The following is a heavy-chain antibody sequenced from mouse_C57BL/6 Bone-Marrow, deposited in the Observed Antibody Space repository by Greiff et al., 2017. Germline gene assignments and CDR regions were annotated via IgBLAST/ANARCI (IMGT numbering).Heavy chain of an antibody. J-gene: IGHJ2*01. Sequence: VQGVESGAELVRPGTSVKVSCKASGYAFTNYLIEWVKQRPGQGLEWIGVINPGSGGTNYNEKFKGKATLTADKSSSTAYMQLSSLTSEDSAVYFCARPSYYYGSSSFDYWGQGTTLTVSS. CDR2: INPGSGGT. CDR3: ARPSYYYGSSSFDY. CDR1: GYAFTNYL. D-gene: IGHD1-1*01. V-gene: IGHV1-54*01.